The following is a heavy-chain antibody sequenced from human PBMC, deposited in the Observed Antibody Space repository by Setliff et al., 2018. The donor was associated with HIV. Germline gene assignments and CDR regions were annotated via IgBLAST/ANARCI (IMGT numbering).Heavy chain of an antibody. D-gene: IGHD2-15*01. J-gene: IGHJ4*01. CDR1: GYTFSTYA. CDR3: ARVGSYWTQFDY. CDR2: MTPYSGNT. V-gene: IGHV1-8*02. Sequence: ASVKVSCKASGYTFSTYAIHWVRQAPGQRLEWMGWMTPYSGNTGYAQKFQGRVSMTRNTSISTAYMELSSLRSEDTAVYYCARVGSYWTQFDYWGQGTLVTVSS.